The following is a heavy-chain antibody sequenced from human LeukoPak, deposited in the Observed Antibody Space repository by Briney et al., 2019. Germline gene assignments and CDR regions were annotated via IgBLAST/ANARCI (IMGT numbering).Heavy chain of an antibody. D-gene: IGHD2-21*02. CDR3: ARDQWRLFDY. V-gene: IGHV3-7*04. Sequence: SGGSLRLSCAASGFTFSNYWMSWIRQAPGKGLEWVARIKEDGSDKYYVDSVKGRFTISRDSAKNSLFLQMNSLRAEDTAVYYCARDQWRLFDYWGQGTLVTVSS. CDR1: GFTFSNYW. J-gene: IGHJ4*02. CDR2: IKEDGSDK.